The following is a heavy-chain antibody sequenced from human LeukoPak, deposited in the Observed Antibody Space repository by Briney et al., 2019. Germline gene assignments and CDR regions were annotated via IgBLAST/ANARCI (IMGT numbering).Heavy chain of an antibody. J-gene: IGHJ6*02. CDR3: ARDRRVRSLEWLSPKYGMDV. V-gene: IGHV3-21*01. D-gene: IGHD3-3*01. Sequence: GGSLRLSCAASGFTFSSYSMNWVRQAPGKGLEWVSSISSSSSYIYYADSVKGRFTISRDNAKNSLYLQMNSLRAEDTAVYYCARDRRVRSLEWLSPKYGMDVWGQGTTVTVSS. CDR1: GFTFSSYS. CDR2: ISSSSSYI.